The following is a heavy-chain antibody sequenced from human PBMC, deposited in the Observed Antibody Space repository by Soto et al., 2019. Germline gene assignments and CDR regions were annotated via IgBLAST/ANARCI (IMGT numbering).Heavy chain of an antibody. CDR3: ATHPRDDYGVPFDY. CDR2: IIPIFGTA. D-gene: IGHD4-17*01. Sequence: VASVKVSCKASGGTFSSYAISWVRQAPGQGLEWMGGIIPIFGTANYAQKFQGRVTITADKSTSTAYMELSSLRSEDTAVYYCATHPRDDYGVPFDYWGQGTLVTVSS. CDR1: GGTFSSYA. J-gene: IGHJ4*02. V-gene: IGHV1-69*06.